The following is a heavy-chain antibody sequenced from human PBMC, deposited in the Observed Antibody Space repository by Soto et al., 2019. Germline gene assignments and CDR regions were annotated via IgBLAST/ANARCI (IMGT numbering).Heavy chain of an antibody. CDR3: AKWEQLVLDNWFDP. Sequence: EVQLLESGGGLGQPGGSLRLSWAASGFTFSSYAMSWVRQAPGKGLECVSAISGSGGSTYYADSVKGRFTISRDNSKNALYLQMNGLRAEDTAVYYCAKWEQLVLDNWFDPWGQGTLVTVSS. J-gene: IGHJ5*02. D-gene: IGHD6-13*01. V-gene: IGHV3-23*01. CDR1: GFTFSSYA. CDR2: ISGSGGST.